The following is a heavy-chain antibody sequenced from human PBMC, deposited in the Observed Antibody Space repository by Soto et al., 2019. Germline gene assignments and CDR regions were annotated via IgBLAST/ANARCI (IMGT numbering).Heavy chain of an antibody. V-gene: IGHV3-30-3*01. CDR1: GFTFSSYA. D-gene: IGHD5-12*01. CDR2: ISYDGSNK. Sequence: GGSLRLSCAASGFTFSSYAMHWVRQAPGKGLEWVAVISYDGSNKYYADSVKGRFTISRDNSKNTLYLQMNSLRAEDTAVYYCARVLGMATIWAQHYFDYWGQGTLVTVSS. CDR3: ARVLGMATIWAQHYFDY. J-gene: IGHJ4*02.